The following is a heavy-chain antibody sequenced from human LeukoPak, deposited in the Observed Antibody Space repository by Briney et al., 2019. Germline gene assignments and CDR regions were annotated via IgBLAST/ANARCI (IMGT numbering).Heavy chain of an antibody. Sequence: ASVKFSCKASGYTFTSYYMHWVRQAPGQGLEWMGIINPSGGSTSYAQKFQGRVTMTRDTSTSTVYMELSSLRSEDTAVYYCAREGDIVVVPVYYYYYMDVWGKGTTVTVSS. V-gene: IGHV1-46*01. CDR1: GYTFTSYY. CDR2: INPSGGST. J-gene: IGHJ6*03. D-gene: IGHD2-2*01. CDR3: AREGDIVVVPVYYYYYMDV.